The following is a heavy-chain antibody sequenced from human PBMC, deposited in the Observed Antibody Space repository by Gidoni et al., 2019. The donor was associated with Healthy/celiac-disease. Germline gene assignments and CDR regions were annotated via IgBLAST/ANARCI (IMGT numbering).Heavy chain of an antibody. Sequence: QVQLVESGGGVVQPGRSLRLSCAASGFTFSSYAMHWVRQAPGKGLEWVAVISYDGSNKYYADSVKGRFTISRDNSKNTLYLQMNSLRAEDTAVYYWARREQQLDWRGYYYYYMDVWGKGTTVTVSS. CDR1: GFTFSSYA. CDR3: ARREQQLDWRGYYYYYMDV. CDR2: ISYDGSNK. J-gene: IGHJ6*03. D-gene: IGHD6-13*01. V-gene: IGHV3-30-3*01.